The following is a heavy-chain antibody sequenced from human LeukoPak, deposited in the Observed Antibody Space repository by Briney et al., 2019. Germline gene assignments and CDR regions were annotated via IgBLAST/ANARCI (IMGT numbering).Heavy chain of an antibody. CDR3: AKDLTAARGAFDI. Sequence: IWYVRSNNFYAASVKGRFTISRDNSKTTLYLQMNSLRAEDTAVYYCAKDLTAARGAFDIWGQGTMVTVSS. V-gene: IGHV3-33*06. D-gene: IGHD6-13*01. J-gene: IGHJ3*02. CDR2: IWYVRSNN.